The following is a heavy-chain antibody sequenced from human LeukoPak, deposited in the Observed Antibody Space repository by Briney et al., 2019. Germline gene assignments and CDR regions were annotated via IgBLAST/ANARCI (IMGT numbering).Heavy chain of an antibody. V-gene: IGHV3-21*03. J-gene: IGHJ6*03. Sequence: GGSLRLSCAASGFTFTDYSMTWVHQAPGKGLEWVSSISTVSTYKFYSDSVKGRFTISRDNAKNTLYLQMSSLTAEDTAVYYCARDGSGFYLYYYMDVWGRGTPVTVSS. D-gene: IGHD6-25*01. CDR3: ARDGSGFYLYYYMDV. CDR1: GFTFTDYS. CDR2: ISTVSTYK.